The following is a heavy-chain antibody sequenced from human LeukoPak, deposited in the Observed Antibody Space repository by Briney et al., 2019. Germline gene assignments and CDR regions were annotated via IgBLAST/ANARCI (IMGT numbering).Heavy chain of an antibody. D-gene: IGHD6-19*01. Sequence: GGSLRLSCTASGFAFGDYPMSWVRQAPGKGLEWVGFIRTKAYGGTTEYAASVEGRFTISRDDSKSIAYLQMNSLKTEDTAVYYCTRSAGYRSGWYHDYWGQGTLVTVSS. V-gene: IGHV3-49*04. J-gene: IGHJ4*02. CDR2: IRTKAYGGTT. CDR1: GFAFGDYP. CDR3: TRSAGYRSGWYHDY.